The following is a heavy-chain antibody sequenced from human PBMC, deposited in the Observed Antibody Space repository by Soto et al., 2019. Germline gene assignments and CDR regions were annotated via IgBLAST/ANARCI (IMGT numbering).Heavy chain of an antibody. CDR3: ARQIYDSSGYYYAY. CDR1: GGSIISSSYY. D-gene: IGHD3-22*01. V-gene: IGHV4-39*01. CDR2: IYSLGNT. Sequence: SETLSVTSTVAGGSIISSSYYWGWIRQPPGQGLEWLGTIYSLGNTYYNPSLKSRVTISVDKSKSQLFLKLSSVTAPDTAVYYCARQIYDSSGYYYAYWGQGTLVTVSS. J-gene: IGHJ4*02.